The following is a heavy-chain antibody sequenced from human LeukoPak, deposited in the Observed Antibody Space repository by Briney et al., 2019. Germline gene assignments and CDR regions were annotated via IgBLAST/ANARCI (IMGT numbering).Heavy chain of an antibody. D-gene: IGHD2-21*01. CDR2: IYYSGST. CDR3: AGSIGWFDP. V-gene: IGHV4-59*12. Sequence: SETLSLTCTVSGGSISSYYWSWIRQPPGKGLEWIGYIYYSGSTNYNPSLKSRVTISVDTSKNQFSLKLSSVTAADTAVYYCAGSIGWFDPWGQGTLVTVSS. CDR1: GGSISSYY. J-gene: IGHJ5*02.